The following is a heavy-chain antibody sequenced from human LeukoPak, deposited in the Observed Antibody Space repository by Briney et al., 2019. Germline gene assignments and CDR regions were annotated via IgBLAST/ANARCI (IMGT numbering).Heavy chain of an antibody. J-gene: IGHJ6*02. Sequence: KSSETLSLTCTVSGGSISSYYWSWIRQPPGKGLEWIGYIYYSGSTNYNPSLKSRVTISVDTSKNQFSLKLSSVTAADTAVYYCARHTAAPHYYYYGMDVWGQGTTVTVSS. V-gene: IGHV4-59*08. CDR3: ARHTAAPHYYYYGMDV. D-gene: IGHD2-15*01. CDR2: IYYSGST. CDR1: GGSISSYY.